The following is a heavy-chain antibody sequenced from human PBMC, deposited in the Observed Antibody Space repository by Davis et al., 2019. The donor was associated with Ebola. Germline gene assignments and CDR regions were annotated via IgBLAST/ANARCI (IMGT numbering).Heavy chain of an antibody. Sequence: PGGSLRLSCAASGFTFSSYWMHWVRQAPGKGLVWVSRINSDGSSTSYADSVKGRFTISRDNAKNTLYLQMNSLRAEDTAVYYCARGLGYCSGGSCYFPFDYWGQGTLVIVSS. V-gene: IGHV3-74*01. D-gene: IGHD2-15*01. CDR3: ARGLGYCSGGSCYFPFDY. CDR1: GFTFSSYW. CDR2: INSDGSST. J-gene: IGHJ4*02.